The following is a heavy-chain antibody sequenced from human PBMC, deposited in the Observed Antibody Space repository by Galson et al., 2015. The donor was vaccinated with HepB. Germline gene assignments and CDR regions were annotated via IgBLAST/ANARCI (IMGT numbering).Heavy chain of an antibody. D-gene: IGHD4-17*01. CDR3: ARVADVDYGDHSHFDY. CDR1: GFTFSDYY. V-gene: IGHV3-11*06. Sequence: SLRLSCAASGFTFSDYYMSWIRQAPGKGLEWLSYISHSTLYTNYAHSVKGRITISRDNARNSLYLQLHSLRAEDTAVYYCARVADVDYGDHSHFDYWGQGTLVTVSS. CDR2: ISHSTLYT. J-gene: IGHJ4*02.